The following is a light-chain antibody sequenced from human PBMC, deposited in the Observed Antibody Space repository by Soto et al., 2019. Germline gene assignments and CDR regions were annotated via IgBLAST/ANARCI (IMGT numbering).Light chain of an antibody. V-gene: IGKV3-11*01. Sequence: EIVLTQYPATLSLSPGESATLSCRASQSVSSYLSWYQQKPGQEPRLLIYGASNRATGIPARFSGSGSDTDFTLTISNVEPEDFAIYYCLQGTKWLTFGGGTKVDMK. CDR3: LQGTKWLT. CDR1: QSVSSY. J-gene: IGKJ4*01. CDR2: GAS.